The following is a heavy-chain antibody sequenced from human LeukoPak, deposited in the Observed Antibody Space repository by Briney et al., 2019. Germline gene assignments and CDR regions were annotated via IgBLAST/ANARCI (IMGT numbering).Heavy chain of an antibody. Sequence: SRGSLRLSCAVSGITLSNYGMSWVRQAPGKGLEWVAGISDSGGRTNYADSVKGRFTISRDNPKNTLYLQMNSLRAEDTAVYFCAKRGVVIRVILVGFHKEAYYFDSWGQGALVTVSS. V-gene: IGHV3-23*01. CDR2: ISDSGGRT. CDR3: AKRGVVIRVILVGFHKEAYYFDS. D-gene: IGHD3-22*01. CDR1: GITLSNYG. J-gene: IGHJ4*02.